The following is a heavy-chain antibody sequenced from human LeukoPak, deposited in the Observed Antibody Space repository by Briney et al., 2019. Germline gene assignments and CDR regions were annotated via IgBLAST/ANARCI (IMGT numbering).Heavy chain of an antibody. CDR2: IYCGGST. Sequence: GGSLRLSRVASGFTVSSNYMSWVRQAPGKGLEWVSVIYCGGSTYYADSVKGRFTISRDNSKNTLYLQMNSLRAEDTAVYYCARGPLGYCSGGSCYRLYYYGMDVWGQGTTVTVSS. V-gene: IGHV3-53*01. J-gene: IGHJ6*02. D-gene: IGHD2-15*01. CDR3: ARGPLGYCSGGSCYRLYYYGMDV. CDR1: GFTVSSNY.